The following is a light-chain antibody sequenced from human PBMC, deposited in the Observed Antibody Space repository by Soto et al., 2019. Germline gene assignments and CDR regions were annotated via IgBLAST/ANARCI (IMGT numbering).Light chain of an antibody. Sequence: ENVLTQSPGTLSLSPGERATLSCRASQSLSSSYLAWYQQKPGQAPRLLIYGASSRATGIPDRFSGSGSGTDFTLIISRLEPEDFAVYYCQQFATSPLTFGGGTKVEIK. V-gene: IGKV3-20*01. CDR1: QSLSSSY. J-gene: IGKJ4*01. CDR3: QQFATSPLT. CDR2: GAS.